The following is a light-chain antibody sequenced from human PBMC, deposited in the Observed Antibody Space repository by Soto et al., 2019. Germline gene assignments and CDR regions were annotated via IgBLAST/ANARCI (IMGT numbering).Light chain of an antibody. Sequence: QSVLTQPASVSGSPGQSITISCTGTSSDVGDYNYVSWYQQHPGKAPKLMISDVSSRPSGVSYRFSGSKSGNTASLTISGLQAEDEADYYCSSYTSSSTLVVFGGGTKLTVL. V-gene: IGLV2-14*01. J-gene: IGLJ2*01. CDR1: SSDVGDYNY. CDR2: DVS. CDR3: SSYTSSSTLVV.